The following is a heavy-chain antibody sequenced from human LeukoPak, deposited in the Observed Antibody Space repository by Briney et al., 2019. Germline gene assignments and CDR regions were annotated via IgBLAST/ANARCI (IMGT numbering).Heavy chain of an antibody. CDR2: IIPIFGTA. CDR3: ASTPRGYCSSTSCYLDY. D-gene: IGHD2-2*01. Sequence: SVKVSCKASGYTFTSYDISWVRQATGQGLEWMGGIIPIFGTANYAQKFQGRVTITTDESTSTAYMELSSLRSEDTAVYYCASTPRGYCSSTSCYLDYWGQGALVTVSS. J-gene: IGHJ4*02. V-gene: IGHV1-69*05. CDR1: GYTFTSYD.